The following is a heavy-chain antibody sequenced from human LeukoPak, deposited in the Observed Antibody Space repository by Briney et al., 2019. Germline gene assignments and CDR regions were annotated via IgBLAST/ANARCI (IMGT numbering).Heavy chain of an antibody. CDR3: ARGLY. Sequence: ETLSLTCTVSGYSISSGYSWGWVRQAPGKGLEWVSSISSSSSYIYYADSVKGRFTISRDNAKNSLYLQMNSLRAEDTAVYYCARGLYWGQGTLVTVSS. D-gene: IGHD5/OR15-5a*01. V-gene: IGHV3-21*01. CDR1: GYSISSGYS. CDR2: ISSSSSYI. J-gene: IGHJ4*02.